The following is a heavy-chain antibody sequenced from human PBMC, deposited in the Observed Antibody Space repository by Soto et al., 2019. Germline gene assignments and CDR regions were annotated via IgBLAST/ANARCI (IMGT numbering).Heavy chain of an antibody. Sequence: ASVKVSCKASGYTFSNYGISWVRQAPGQGLEWMGWINAYIGNTNLAQKFQDRLTMTTDTSMSTGYLELRSLTSDDTALYYCARGSSPVDFDYWGQGTLVTVSS. J-gene: IGHJ4*02. D-gene: IGHD6-13*01. CDR1: GYTFSNYG. CDR2: INAYIGNT. V-gene: IGHV1-18*01. CDR3: ARGSSPVDFDY.